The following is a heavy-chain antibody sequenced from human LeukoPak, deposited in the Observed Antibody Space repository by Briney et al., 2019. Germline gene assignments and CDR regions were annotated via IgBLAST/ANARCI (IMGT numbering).Heavy chain of an antibody. D-gene: IGHD2-15*01. V-gene: IGHV3-7*04. CDR3: ARGDKFSGDY. J-gene: IGHJ4*02. CDR2: INQDGREK. CDR1: GFTFSSYW. Sequence: GGSLRLSCAASGFTFSSYWMSWVRQAPGEGLEWVANINQDGREKYYVDSVKGRFTISRGNAKNSLYLQMNSLRAEDTAVYFCARGDKFSGDYWGQGTLVTVSS.